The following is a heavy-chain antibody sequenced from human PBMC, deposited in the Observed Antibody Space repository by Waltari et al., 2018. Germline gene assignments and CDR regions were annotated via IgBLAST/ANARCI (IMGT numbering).Heavy chain of an antibody. CDR3: ARDDHGSGRRFEY. J-gene: IGHJ4*02. CDR1: GFSFGASE. V-gene: IGHV3-48*03. Sequence: DVQLVESGGGLVPPGWSLRLSCAASGFSFGASEMNWARQAPGKGLEWVSYISSSGSRIEYADSVQGRFTVSRDNARNSLYLQMNSLRAADTAVYYCARDDHGSGRRFEYWGQGTLITVSS. CDR2: ISSSGSRI. D-gene: IGHD3-10*01.